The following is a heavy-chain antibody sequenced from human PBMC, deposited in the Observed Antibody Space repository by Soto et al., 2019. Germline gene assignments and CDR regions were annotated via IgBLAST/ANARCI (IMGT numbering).Heavy chain of an antibody. Sequence: QITLKESGPTLVKPTQTLTLTCTFSGFSLSTSGVGVGWIRQPPGKALEWLALIYWDDDKRYSPSLKSRLTLTKDTSKNHVVLTMTIMDPVDTAAYYCAHKGTQDDFWSGYYTGMGGWFDPWGQGTLVTVSS. D-gene: IGHD3-3*01. V-gene: IGHV2-5*02. J-gene: IGHJ5*02. CDR3: AHKGTQDDFWSGYYTGMGGWFDP. CDR2: IYWDDDK. CDR1: GFSLSTSGVG.